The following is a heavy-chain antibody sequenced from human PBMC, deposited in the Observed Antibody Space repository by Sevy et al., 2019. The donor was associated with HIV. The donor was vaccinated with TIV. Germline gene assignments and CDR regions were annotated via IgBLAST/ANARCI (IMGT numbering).Heavy chain of an antibody. D-gene: IGHD5-12*01. V-gene: IGHV3-21*01. CDR1: GFTFSTYS. CDR2: ISRSRTYI. J-gene: IGHJ4*02. CDR3: ARDSGYTGYD. Sequence: GGSLRLSCAPSGFTFSTYSMNWVRQAPGKGLEWVSSISRSRTYIYYTDSVKGRFTLSRDNARNSIYLQMNSLRVDDTAVYYCARDSGYTGYDWGQGTLVTVSS.